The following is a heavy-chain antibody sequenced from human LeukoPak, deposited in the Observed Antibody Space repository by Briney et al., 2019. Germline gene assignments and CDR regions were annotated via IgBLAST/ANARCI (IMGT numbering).Heavy chain of an antibody. Sequence: SETLSLTCTVSGGSITSSSYYWGWIRQPPGKGLEWIGYIYYSGSTNYNPSLKSRVTISVDTSKNQSSLKLSSVTAADTAVYYCAREEEMATIWDYWGQGTLVTVSS. V-gene: IGHV4-61*05. D-gene: IGHD5-24*01. CDR3: AREEEMATIWDY. CDR2: IYYSGST. CDR1: GGSITSSSYY. J-gene: IGHJ4*02.